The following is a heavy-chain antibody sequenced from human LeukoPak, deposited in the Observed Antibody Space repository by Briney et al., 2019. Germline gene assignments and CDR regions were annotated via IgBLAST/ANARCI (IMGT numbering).Heavy chain of an antibody. CDR3: ARDHSTGYCSGGSCYSGGY. Sequence: GGSLRLSCAASGFTFSDYYMGWIRQAPGKGLEWVSYISSSGSTIYYADSVKGRFTISRDNAKNSLYLQMNSLRAEDTAVYYCARDHSTGYCSGGSCYSGGYWGQGTLVTVSS. V-gene: IGHV3-11*01. CDR1: GFTFSDYY. J-gene: IGHJ4*02. D-gene: IGHD2-15*01. CDR2: ISSSGSTI.